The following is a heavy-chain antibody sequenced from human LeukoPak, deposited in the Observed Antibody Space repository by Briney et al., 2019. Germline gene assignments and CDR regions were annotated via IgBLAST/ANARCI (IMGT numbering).Heavy chain of an antibody. CDR1: GYTFTSNG. CDR2: ISAYNGNT. Sequence: GASVKVSCKASGYTFTSNGISWVRLAPGQGLGWMGWISAYNGNTNYAQKLQGRVTMTTDTSTSTAYMELRSLRSDDTAVYYCARDLRAYDSSYSDYWGQGTLVTVSS. V-gene: IGHV1-18*01. J-gene: IGHJ4*02. D-gene: IGHD3-22*01. CDR3: ARDLRAYDSSYSDY.